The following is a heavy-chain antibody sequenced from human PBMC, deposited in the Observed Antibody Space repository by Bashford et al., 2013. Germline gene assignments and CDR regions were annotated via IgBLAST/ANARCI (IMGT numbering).Heavy chain of an antibody. J-gene: IGHJ6*03. V-gene: IGHV1-18*01. D-gene: IGHD2-2*01. CDR3: ARYCSSTSCYPLGDYYYMDV. CDR1: GYTFTSYG. CDR2: ISAYNGNT. Sequence: ASVKVSCKASGYTFTSYGISWVRQAPGQGLEWMGWISAYNGNTNYAQKLQGRVTMTTDTSTSTAYMELRSLRSDDTAVYYCARYCSSTSCYPLGDYYYMDVWGKGTTVTVSS.